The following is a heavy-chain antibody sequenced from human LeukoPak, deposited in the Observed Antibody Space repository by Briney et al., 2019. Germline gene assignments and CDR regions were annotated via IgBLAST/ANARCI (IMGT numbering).Heavy chain of an antibody. V-gene: IGHV3-21*01. CDR1: GFTFSSYS. Sequence: GGSLRLSCAASGFTFSSYSMNWVRQAPGKGLERVSSISSSSSYIYYADSVKGRFTISRDNAKNSLYLQMNSLRAEDTAVYYCARGVDTAMVLYYYYGMDVWGKGTTVTVSS. J-gene: IGHJ6*04. CDR3: ARGVDTAMVLYYYYGMDV. CDR2: ISSSSSYI. D-gene: IGHD5-18*01.